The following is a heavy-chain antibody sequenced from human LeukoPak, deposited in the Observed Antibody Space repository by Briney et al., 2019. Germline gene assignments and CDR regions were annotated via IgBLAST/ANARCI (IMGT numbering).Heavy chain of an antibody. CDR3: ARGAQPSHIVVVTAIRVLWY. V-gene: IGHV1-2*02. J-gene: IGHJ4*02. D-gene: IGHD2-21*02. CDR2: INTNSGGT. Sequence: ASVKVSCKASGYTFTGYYMHWVRQAPGQGLEWMGWINTNSGGTNYAQKFQGRVTMTRDTSISTAYMELSRLRSDDTAVYYCARGAQPSHIVVVTAIRVLWYWGQGTLVTVSS. CDR1: GYTFTGYY.